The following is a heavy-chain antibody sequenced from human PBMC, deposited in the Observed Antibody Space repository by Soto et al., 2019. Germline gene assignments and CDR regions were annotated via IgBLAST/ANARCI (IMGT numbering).Heavy chain of an antibody. J-gene: IGHJ3*02. CDR3: AKHFTIFGVPHAFDI. Sequence: GGSLRLSCAASGFTFSSYAMSWVRQAPGKGLKWVSAISGSGGSTYYADSVKGRFTISRDNSKNTLYLQMNSLRAEDTAVYYCAKHFTIFGVPHAFDIWGQGTMVTVSS. D-gene: IGHD3-3*01. CDR2: ISGSGGST. V-gene: IGHV3-23*01. CDR1: GFTFSSYA.